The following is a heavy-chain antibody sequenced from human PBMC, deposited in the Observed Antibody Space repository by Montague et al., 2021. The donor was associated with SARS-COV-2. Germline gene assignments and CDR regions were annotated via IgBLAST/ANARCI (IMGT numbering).Heavy chain of an antibody. D-gene: IGHD1-7*01. CDR1: GFTFDDYA. CDR2: ISWKSGTI. V-gene: IGHV3-9*01. CDR3: ASELLGAFDI. Sequence: SLRLSCAASGFTFDDYAMHWVRPAPGKGLEWVSSISWKSGTIGYADSVKGRFTISRDNAKNTLYRQMNSLRAEDTAVYYCASELLGAFDIWGQGTMVTVSS. J-gene: IGHJ3*02.